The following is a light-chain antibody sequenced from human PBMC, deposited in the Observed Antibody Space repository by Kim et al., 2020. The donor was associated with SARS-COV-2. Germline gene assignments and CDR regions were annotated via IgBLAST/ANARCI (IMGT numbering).Light chain of an antibody. Sequence: SYELTQPPSVSVSPGQTTSITCSGDKLGDKYLSWYQHKPGQSPVLVIFEGRKRPSGIPERFSGSNSGNTATLTISGTQAMDEAAYYCQAWDSSVIFGGGT. J-gene: IGLJ2*01. CDR2: EGR. CDR3: QAWDSSVI. CDR1: KLGDKY. V-gene: IGLV3-1*01.